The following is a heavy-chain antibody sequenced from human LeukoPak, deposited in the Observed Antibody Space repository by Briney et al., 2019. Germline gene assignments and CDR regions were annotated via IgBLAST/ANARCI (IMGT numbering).Heavy chain of an antibody. CDR2: ISYGGST. Sequence: PSETLSLTCTVSGGSISSNSNYWAWIRQPPGRGLEWIGSISYGGSTYYSPSLERRVTISVDTSKNQFSLRLSSVTAADTAVYYCARQALWFFDHWGRGTLVTVSS. CDR3: ARQALWFFDH. CDR1: GGSISSNSNY. J-gene: IGHJ4*02. V-gene: IGHV4-39*01. D-gene: IGHD2-21*01.